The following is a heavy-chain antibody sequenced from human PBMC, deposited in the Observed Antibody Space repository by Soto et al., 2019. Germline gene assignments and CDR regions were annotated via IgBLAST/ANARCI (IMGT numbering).Heavy chain of an antibody. V-gene: IGHV3-21*01. D-gene: IGHD2-2*01. Sequence: GGSLRLSCTVSGFAFNNYGINWVRQAPGKGLEWVSSISKSDYTYYSDSVKGRFTISRDNAKNSVSLQMNTLRVEDTAVYYCAREDSIIIPAVSDFWGRGTLVTVSS. CDR3: AREDSIIIPAVSDF. CDR2: ISKSDYT. J-gene: IGHJ4*02. CDR1: GFAFNNYG.